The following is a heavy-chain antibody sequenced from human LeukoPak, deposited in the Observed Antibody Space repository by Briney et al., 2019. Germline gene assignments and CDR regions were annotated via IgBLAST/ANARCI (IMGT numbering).Heavy chain of an antibody. J-gene: IGHJ4*02. V-gene: IGHV3-23*01. D-gene: IGHD4-17*01. CDR3: AKDLVLSHYRDYRPNPYFDY. CDR1: GFTFSSYA. CDR2: ISGSGGST. Sequence: PGGSLRLSCAASGFTFSSYAMSWVRQAPGKGLEWVSGISGSGGSTYYADSVKGRFTLSRDNSKNTLHLQMNSLRAEDTAVYYCAKDLVLSHYRDYRPNPYFDYWGQGTLVTVSS.